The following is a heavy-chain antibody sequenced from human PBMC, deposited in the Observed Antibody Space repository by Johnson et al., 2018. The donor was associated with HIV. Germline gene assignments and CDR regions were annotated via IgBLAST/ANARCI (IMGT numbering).Heavy chain of an antibody. V-gene: IGHV3-7*01. CDR1: GLSFSNFG. J-gene: IGHJ3*02. CDR3: ARGGDGYNSRFREPFGAFDI. CDR2: IKQDGSEK. Sequence: VQLVESGGGVVQPGKSLTLSCVVSGLSFSNFGIHWVRQAPGKGLEWVANIKQDGSEKYYVDSVMGRFTISRDNAKNSLYLQMNSLRAEDTAVYYCARGGDGYNSRFREPFGAFDIWGQGTMVPVSS. D-gene: IGHD5-24*01.